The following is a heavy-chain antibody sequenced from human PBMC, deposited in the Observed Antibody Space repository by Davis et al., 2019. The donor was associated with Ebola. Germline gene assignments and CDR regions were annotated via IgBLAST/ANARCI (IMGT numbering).Heavy chain of an antibody. CDR2: IYYSGST. Sequence: PSETLSLTCTVSGGSISSYYWSWIRQPPGKGLEWIGYIYYSGSTNYNPSLKSRVTISVDTSKNQFSLKLSSVTAADTAVYYCARRIPYSSSFNYYYGMDVWGQGTTVTVSS. D-gene: IGHD6-6*01. J-gene: IGHJ6*02. CDR1: GGSISSYY. V-gene: IGHV4-59*01. CDR3: ARRIPYSSSFNYYYGMDV.